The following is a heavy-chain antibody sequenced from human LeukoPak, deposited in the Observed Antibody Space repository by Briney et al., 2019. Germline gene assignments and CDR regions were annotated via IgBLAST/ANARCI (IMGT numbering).Heavy chain of an antibody. D-gene: IGHD6-6*01. CDR1: GGSISSGGYY. CDR3: ARERRGYSSSSYHFDY. CDR2: IYYSGST. J-gene: IGHJ4*02. Sequence: SETLSLTCTVSGGSISSGGYYWSWIRQHPGKGLEWIGYIYYSGSTYYNPSLKSRVTISVDTSKNQFSLKLSSVTAADTAVYYCARERRGYSSSSYHFDYWGQGTLVTVSS. V-gene: IGHV4-31*03.